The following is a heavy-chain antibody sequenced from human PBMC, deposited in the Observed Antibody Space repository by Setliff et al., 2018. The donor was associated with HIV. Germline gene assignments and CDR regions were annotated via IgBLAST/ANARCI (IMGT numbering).Heavy chain of an antibody. V-gene: IGHV4-4*02. Sequence: PSETLSLTCIVSGASIRDSKWWSWVRQPPGKRPEWIGEIDHSGSSDYNPSLKSRVTISVETSKNQFSLKVKSVTAADTAVYYCAIRRNFDWLLTSGPFDYWGQGILVTVS. CDR1: GASIRDSKW. J-gene: IGHJ4*02. CDR2: IDHSGSS. D-gene: IGHD3-9*01. CDR3: AIRRNFDWLLTSGPFDY.